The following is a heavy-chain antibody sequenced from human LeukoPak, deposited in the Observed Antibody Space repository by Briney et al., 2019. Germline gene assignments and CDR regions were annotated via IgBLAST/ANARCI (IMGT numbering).Heavy chain of an antibody. CDR1: GFTFSSYA. V-gene: IGHV3-23*01. CDR2: ISGSGGST. D-gene: IGHD3-10*01. Sequence: GGSLRLSCAASGFTFSSYAMSWVRQAPGKGLEWVSAISGSGGSTYYADSVKGRFTISRDNSKNTLYLQMNSLRAEDTAVYYCAKVRAAMVRGAYGAFDIWGQGTMVTVSS. CDR3: AKVRAAMVRGAYGAFDI. J-gene: IGHJ3*02.